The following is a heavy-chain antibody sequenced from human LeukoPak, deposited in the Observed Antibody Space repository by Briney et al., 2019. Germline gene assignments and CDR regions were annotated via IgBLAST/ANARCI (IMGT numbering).Heavy chain of an antibody. CDR1: GYTFTSYG. Sequence: ASVKVSCKASGYTFTSYGISWVRQAPGQGLEWMGWISAYNGNTNYAQKLQGRVTMTTDTSTSTAYMELRSLRSGDTAVYYCARDRVLYSSGWYVPNYWGQGTLVTVSS. CDR2: ISAYNGNT. V-gene: IGHV1-18*01. J-gene: IGHJ4*02. CDR3: ARDRVLYSSGWYVPNY. D-gene: IGHD6-19*01.